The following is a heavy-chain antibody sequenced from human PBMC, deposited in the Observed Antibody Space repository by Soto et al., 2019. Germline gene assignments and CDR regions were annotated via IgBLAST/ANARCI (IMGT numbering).Heavy chain of an antibody. D-gene: IGHD2-8*01. Sequence: GSLRLSCAASGFTFSDYYMSWIRQAPGKGLEWVSYISSSSSYTNYADSVKGRFTISRDNAKNSLYLQMNSLRAEDTAVYYCARTPDCTNGVCSAGFDYWGQGTLVTVSS. CDR2: ISSSSSYT. J-gene: IGHJ4*02. CDR3: ARTPDCTNGVCSAGFDY. CDR1: GFTFSDYY. V-gene: IGHV3-11*06.